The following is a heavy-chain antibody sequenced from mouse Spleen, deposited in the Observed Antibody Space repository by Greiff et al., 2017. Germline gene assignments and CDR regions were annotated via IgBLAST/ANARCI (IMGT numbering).Heavy chain of an antibody. J-gene: IGHJ4*01. D-gene: IGHD2-2*01. CDR2: IYPGDGDT. Sequence: QVQLQQSGAELVKPGASVKISCKASGYAFSSYWMNWVKQRPGKGLEWIGQIYPGDGDTNYNGKFKGKATLTADKSSSTAYMQLSSLTSEDSAVYFCARGTMWLYYYAMDYWGQGTSVTVSS. V-gene: IGHV1-80*01. CDR3: ARGTMWLYYYAMDY. CDR1: GYAFSSYW.